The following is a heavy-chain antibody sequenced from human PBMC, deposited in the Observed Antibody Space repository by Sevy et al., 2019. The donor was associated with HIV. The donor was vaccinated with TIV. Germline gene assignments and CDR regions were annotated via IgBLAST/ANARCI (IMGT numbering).Heavy chain of an antibody. CDR2: IKQDGSEK. J-gene: IGHJ3*02. Sequence: GGSLRLSCAASGFTFSSYWMSWVRQAPGKGLEWVANIKQDGSEKYYVDSVKGRFTISRDNAKNSLYLQMNSLRVEDTAVYYCARVDTTVVTSDAFDIWGQGTMVTVSS. V-gene: IGHV3-7*03. CDR3: ARVDTTVVTSDAFDI. CDR1: GFTFSSYW. D-gene: IGHD4-17*01.